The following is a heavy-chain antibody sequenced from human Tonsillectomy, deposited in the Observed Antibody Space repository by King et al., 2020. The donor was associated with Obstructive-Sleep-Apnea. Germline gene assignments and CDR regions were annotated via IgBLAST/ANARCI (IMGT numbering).Heavy chain of an antibody. CDR1: GDSISSSY. CDR2: IFYSGST. J-gene: IGHJ4*02. Sequence: QLQESGPGLVEPSETLSLTCTVSGDSISSSYWSWIRPPPGKGLEWIGYIFYSGSTNYNPSLKSRVTISIDTSKNQFSLKLSSVTAADTAVYYCARKTGILFDYWGQGTLVTVSS. CDR3: ARKTGILFDY. V-gene: IGHV4-59*01.